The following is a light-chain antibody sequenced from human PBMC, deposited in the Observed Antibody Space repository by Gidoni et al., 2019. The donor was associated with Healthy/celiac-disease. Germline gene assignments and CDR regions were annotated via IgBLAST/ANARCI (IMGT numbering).Light chain of an antibody. J-gene: IGKJ2*01. CDR1: QSISSW. Sequence: DIQMTQSPSTLSASVGDRVTITCRTSQSISSWLAWYQQKPGKAPKLLIYNASSLESGVPSRFRGSGSGTEFTLTISSLQPDDFATYCCQQYNSYHTFGQGTKLEIK. CDR2: NAS. V-gene: IGKV1-5*03. CDR3: QQYNSYHT.